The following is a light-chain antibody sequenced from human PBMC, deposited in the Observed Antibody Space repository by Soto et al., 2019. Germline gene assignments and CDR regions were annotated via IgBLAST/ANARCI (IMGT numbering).Light chain of an antibody. CDR3: PYYSNSPWT. CDR2: DAS. Sequence: VLTQSPGALSFSPGERATLSCRASQSVRSMYLAWYQQKPGQAPRLLIYDASSRATDIPDRFSGSGSGKDFTLTISTLEPEDFAIYYCPYYSNSPWTFGKWTKVDIX. V-gene: IGKV3-20*01. J-gene: IGKJ1*01. CDR1: QSVRSMY.